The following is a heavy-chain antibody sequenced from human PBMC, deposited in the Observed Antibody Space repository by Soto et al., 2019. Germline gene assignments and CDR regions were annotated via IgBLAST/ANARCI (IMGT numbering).Heavy chain of an antibody. V-gene: IGHV3-48*02. Sequence: GGSLRLSCAASGFTFSRYSMNWVRQAPGERPEWIAYISTTSFTIYYADSVKGRFTISRDNDRNSLYLEMNSLRDEDTAVYYCARDRCYDGTCYSASDSWGQGTLVTVSS. J-gene: IGHJ5*01. CDR2: ISTTSFTI. CDR3: ARDRCYDGTCYSASDS. CDR1: GFTFSRYS. D-gene: IGHD2-15*01.